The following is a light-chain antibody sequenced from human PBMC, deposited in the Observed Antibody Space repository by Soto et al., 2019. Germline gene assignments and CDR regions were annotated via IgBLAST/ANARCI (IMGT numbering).Light chain of an antibody. CDR3: MQALQPLIT. Sequence: VVTKCPLSLRVSPGEGASISCKSSQSLLHKNGYTYLDWYLQKPGQSPQLLIYLGSNRASGVPDRFSCSGSGTDFTLKITNVEAEDVGIYYCMQALQPLITFGQGTRLEIK. J-gene: IGKJ5*01. CDR1: QSLLHKNGYTY. V-gene: IGKV2-28*01. CDR2: LGS.